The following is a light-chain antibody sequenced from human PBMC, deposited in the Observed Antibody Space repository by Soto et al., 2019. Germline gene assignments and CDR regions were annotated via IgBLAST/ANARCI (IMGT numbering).Light chain of an antibody. CDR3: SSYTSSSTSGV. CDR2: DVS. J-gene: IGLJ2*01. CDR1: SSDVGGYNY. V-gene: IGLV2-14*01. Sequence: QSALTQPASGSGYPGQSITISCTGTSSDVGGYNYVSWYQQHPGKAPRLMIYDVSNRPSGVSNRFSGSKSGNTASLTISGLQAEDEADYYCSSYTSSSTSGVFGGGTKLTVL.